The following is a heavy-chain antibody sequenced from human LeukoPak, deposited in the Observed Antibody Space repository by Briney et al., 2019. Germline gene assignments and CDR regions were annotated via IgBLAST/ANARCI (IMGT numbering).Heavy chain of an antibody. V-gene: IGHV4-39*01. CDR1: GGSTSSSSYY. D-gene: IGHD6-19*01. J-gene: IGHJ4*02. Sequence: SETLSLTCTVSGGSTSSSSYYWGWIRQPPGKGLEWIGSIYYSGSTYYNPSLKSRVTISVDTSKNQFSLKLSSVTAADTAVYYCARHVSSGWYGGYYYFDYWGQGTLVTVSS. CDR2: IYYSGST. CDR3: ARHVSSGWYGGYYYFDY.